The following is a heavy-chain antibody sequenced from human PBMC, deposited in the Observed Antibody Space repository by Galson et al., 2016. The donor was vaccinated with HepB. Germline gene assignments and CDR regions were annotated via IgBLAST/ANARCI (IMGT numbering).Heavy chain of an antibody. Sequence: SETLSLTCNVSGGSVSSSVSYWGWVRQPPGKGLEWIGTIYYSGSTHYNPSLKSRVTISVDTSKNQFSLKLSPVTAADTAVYYCARQLVSGSYYWHFDLWGRGSLVTVSS. D-gene: IGHD3-10*01. CDR1: GGSVSSSVSY. V-gene: IGHV4-39*01. CDR3: ARQLVSGSYYWHFDL. CDR2: IYYSGST. J-gene: IGHJ2*01.